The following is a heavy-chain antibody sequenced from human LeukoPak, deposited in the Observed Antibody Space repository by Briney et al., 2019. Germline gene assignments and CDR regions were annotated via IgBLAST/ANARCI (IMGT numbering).Heavy chain of an antibody. J-gene: IGHJ3*02. Sequence: SVKVSCKASGGTFSSYAISWVRQAPGQGLEWMGGIIPIFGTANYAQKLQGRVTITADQSTSTAYMELSSLRSDDTAVYYCARDHSLRAMIVVESGAFDIWGQGTMVTVSS. V-gene: IGHV1-69*01. CDR2: IIPIFGTA. CDR3: ARDHSLRAMIVVESGAFDI. CDR1: GGTFSSYA. D-gene: IGHD3-22*01.